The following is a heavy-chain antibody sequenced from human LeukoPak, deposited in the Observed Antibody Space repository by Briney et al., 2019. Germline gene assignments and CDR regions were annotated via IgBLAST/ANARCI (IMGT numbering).Heavy chain of an antibody. CDR2: ISGSGGST. J-gene: IGHJ4*02. CDR3: AKDQGVDTAMVEYSDY. V-gene: IGHV3-23*01. D-gene: IGHD5-18*01. CDR1: GFTFSSYA. Sequence: GGSLRLSCAASGFTFSSYAMSWVRQAPGKGLEWVSAISGSGGSTYYADSVKGRFTISRDDSKNTLYLQMNSLRAEDTAVYYCAKDQGVDTAMVEYSDYWGQGTLVTVSS.